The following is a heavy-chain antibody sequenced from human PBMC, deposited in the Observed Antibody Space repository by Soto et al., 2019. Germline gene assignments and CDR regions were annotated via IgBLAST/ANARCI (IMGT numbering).Heavy chain of an antibody. V-gene: IGHV4-59*01. CDR1: GGSISSYY. D-gene: IGHD3-3*01. CDR2: IYYSGST. Sequence: SETLSLTCTVSGGSISSYYWSWIRQPPGKGLEWIGYIYYSGSTNYNPSLKRRVTISVDTSKNQFSLKLSSVTAADTALFYFAKYYDFWSGHPGFDTWGQGTLVTVSS. CDR3: AKYYDFWSGHPGFDT. J-gene: IGHJ5*02.